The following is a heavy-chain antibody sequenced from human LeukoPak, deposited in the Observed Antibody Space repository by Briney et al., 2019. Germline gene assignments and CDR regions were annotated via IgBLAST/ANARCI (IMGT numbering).Heavy chain of an antibody. CDR2: INPNSGGT. V-gene: IGHV1-2*06. CDR3: ARGTGTGDY. D-gene: IGHD1-1*01. CDR1: GYTFTSYG. J-gene: IGHJ4*02. Sequence: ASVKVSCKASGYTFTSYGISWVRQAPGQGLEWMGRINPNSGGTNYAQKFQGRVTMTRDTSISTAYMELSRLRSDDTAVYYCARGTGTGDYWGQGTLVTVSS.